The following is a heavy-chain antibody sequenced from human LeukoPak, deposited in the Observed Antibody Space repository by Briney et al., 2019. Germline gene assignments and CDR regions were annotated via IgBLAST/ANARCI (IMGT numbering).Heavy chain of an antibody. Sequence: ASVKVSCKASGYTFTGYYMHWVRQAPGQGLEWMGWINPNSGGTNYAQKFQGRVTMTRDTSISTAYMELSRLRSDDTAVYYCARDRYNYYDSSGYYYMGAYDIWGQGTMVTVSS. D-gene: IGHD3-22*01. CDR2: INPNSGGT. CDR1: GYTFTGYY. V-gene: IGHV1-2*02. CDR3: ARDRYNYYDSSGYYYMGAYDI. J-gene: IGHJ3*02.